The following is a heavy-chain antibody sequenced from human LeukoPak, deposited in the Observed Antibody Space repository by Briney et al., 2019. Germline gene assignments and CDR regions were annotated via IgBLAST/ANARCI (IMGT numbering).Heavy chain of an antibody. CDR3: ARDHSSGWYSDYFDY. CDR2: IWYDGGTK. CDR1: GFTFSTYG. J-gene: IGHJ4*02. V-gene: IGHV3-33*01. D-gene: IGHD6-19*01. Sequence: GGSLRLSCAASGFTFSTYGMHWVRQAPGKGLEWVALIWYDGGTKYYADSVKGRFTISRDNSKNTLYLQMNSLRAEDTAVYYCARDHSSGWYSDYFDYWGQGTLVTVSS.